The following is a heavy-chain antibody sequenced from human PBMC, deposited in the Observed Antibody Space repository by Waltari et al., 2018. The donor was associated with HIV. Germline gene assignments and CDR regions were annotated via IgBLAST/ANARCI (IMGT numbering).Heavy chain of an antibody. Sequence: QVQLVESGGGVVQPGGSLRLSCAASGFTFNNYGMHWVRQAPGNGLEWVAVIWYDGSKTYYEGSVKGRFTIARDTSKKTVYLQMSSLRAEDTALYYCARDQEFMTTVTPLAYWGQGTPVTVSS. V-gene: IGHV3-33*01. J-gene: IGHJ4*02. CDR2: IWYDGSKT. CDR3: ARDQEFMTTVTPLAY. CDR1: GFTFNNYG. D-gene: IGHD4-4*01.